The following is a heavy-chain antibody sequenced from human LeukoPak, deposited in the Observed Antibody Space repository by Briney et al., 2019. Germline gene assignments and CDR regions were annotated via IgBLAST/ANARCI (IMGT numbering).Heavy chain of an antibody. CDR2: IYTSGST. CDR3: AGGDGYRNGVLDY. Sequence: SETLSLTCTVSGGSISSYYWNWIRQPAGKGLEWIGRIYTSGSTDYNPSLKSRVTMSVDTSKNQFSLKLSSVTAADTAVYYCAGGDGYRNGVLDYWGQGTLVTVSS. J-gene: IGHJ4*02. V-gene: IGHV4-4*07. CDR1: GGSISSYY. D-gene: IGHD5-24*01.